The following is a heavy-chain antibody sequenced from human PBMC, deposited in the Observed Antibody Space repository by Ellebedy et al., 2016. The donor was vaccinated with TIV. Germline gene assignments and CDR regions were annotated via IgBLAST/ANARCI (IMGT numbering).Heavy chain of an antibody. J-gene: IGHJ4*02. CDR1: GGSFLGYY. CDR3: AAVGGHDYPGD. CDR2: INPSGKT. Sequence: SETLSLXCTVQGGSFLGYYWSWIRQSPGKGLQWIGEINPSGKTNYTASLKSRLTMSIDTSKRQISLNLNSATAADTAVYYCAAVGGHDYPGDWGQGTLVSVPS. V-gene: IGHV4-34*10. D-gene: IGHD4-11*01.